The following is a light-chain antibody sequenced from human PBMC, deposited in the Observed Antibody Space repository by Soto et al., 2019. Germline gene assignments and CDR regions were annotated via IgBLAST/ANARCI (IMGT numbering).Light chain of an antibody. CDR3: QQVNSFPPFT. J-gene: IGKJ4*01. CDR1: QDISSS. CDR2: AAS. V-gene: IGKV1-9*01. Sequence: DIQLTQSPSFLSASVGDRVTITCRASQDISSSLAWYQQKPGKAPKILMYAASCLESWVPSRFSGSGSGTEFSLTISSLQPDDFATYYCQQVNSFPPFTFGGGTTVEIK.